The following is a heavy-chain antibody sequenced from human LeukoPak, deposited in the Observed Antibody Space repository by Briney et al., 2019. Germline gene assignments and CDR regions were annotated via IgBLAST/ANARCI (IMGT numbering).Heavy chain of an antibody. V-gene: IGHV3-74*01. D-gene: IGHD1-26*01. CDR3: ARGGGSYWDDIDY. J-gene: IGHJ4*02. CDR1: GFTFSSYW. CDR2: ISSDGTYT. Sequence: GGSLRLSCAASGFTFSSYWMHWVRQAPGKGLVCVSRISSDGTYTSYADSVKGRFTISRDNAKNTLYLQMNSLRAEDTAVYYCARGGGSYWDDIDYWGQGTLVTVSS.